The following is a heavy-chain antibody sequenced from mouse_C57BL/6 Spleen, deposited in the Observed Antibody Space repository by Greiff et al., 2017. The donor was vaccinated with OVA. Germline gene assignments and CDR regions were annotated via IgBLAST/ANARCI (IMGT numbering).Heavy chain of an antibody. Sequence: EVQLQESGPGLVKPSQSLSLTCSVTGYSITSGYYWNWIRQFPGNKLEWMGYISYDGSNNYHPSLKNRISITRDTSKNQFFLKLNSVTTEDTATYYDARDRSNYGFAYWGQGTLVTVSA. CDR3: ARDRSNYGFAY. CDR1: GYSITSGYY. J-gene: IGHJ3*01. CDR2: ISYDGSN. V-gene: IGHV3-6*01. D-gene: IGHD2-5*01.